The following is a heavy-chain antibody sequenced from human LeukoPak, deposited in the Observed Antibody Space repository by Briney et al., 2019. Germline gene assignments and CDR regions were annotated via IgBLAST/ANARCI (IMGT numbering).Heavy chain of an antibody. J-gene: IGHJ5*02. Sequence: ASVKVSCKASGYTFTSYDINWVRQATGQGLEWMGWMNPNSGNTGYAQKFQGRVTMTRNTSISTAYMELSSLRSEDTAVYYCARRSGSYYVGWFDPWGQGTLVTVSS. V-gene: IGHV1-8*01. CDR1: GYTFTSYD. CDR2: MNPNSGNT. CDR3: ARRSGSYYVGWFDP. D-gene: IGHD1-26*01.